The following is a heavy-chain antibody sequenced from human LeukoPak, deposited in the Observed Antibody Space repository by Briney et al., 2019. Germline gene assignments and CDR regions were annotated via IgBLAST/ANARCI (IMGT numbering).Heavy chain of an antibody. V-gene: IGHV4-59*01. CDR1: GGSISSYY. J-gene: IGHJ4*02. CDR2: IYYSGST. CDR3: ARGAVAAPNFDY. D-gene: IGHD6-19*01. Sequence: SETLSLTCTVSGGSISSYYWSWIRQPPGKGLERIGYIYYSGSTNYNPSLKSRVTISVDTSKNQFSLKLSSVTAADTAVYYCARGAVAAPNFDYWGQGTLVTVSS.